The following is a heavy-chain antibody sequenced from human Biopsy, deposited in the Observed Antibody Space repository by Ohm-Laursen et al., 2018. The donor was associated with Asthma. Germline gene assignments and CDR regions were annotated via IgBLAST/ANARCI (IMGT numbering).Heavy chain of an antibody. CDR1: GGSVSSGGYY. J-gene: IGHJ4*02. D-gene: IGHD3-22*01. CDR3: ARAQDYYDSRGYYRSFDY. CDR2: IYYTGST. Sequence: LSLTCSVSGGSVSSGGYYWTWIRQHPGKGLEWIGYIYYTGSTDYNPSLKSRVTISLDTSKNQFSLTLRSVTAADTAVYYCARAQDYYDSRGYYRSFDYWGQGTLVTVSS. V-gene: IGHV4-31*03.